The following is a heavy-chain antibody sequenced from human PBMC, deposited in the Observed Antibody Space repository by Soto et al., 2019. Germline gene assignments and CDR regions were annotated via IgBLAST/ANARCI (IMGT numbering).Heavy chain of an antibody. Sequence: QVQLVQSGAEVKKPGASVKVSCKASGYTFTSYYMHWVRQAPGQGLEWMGIINPSGGSTSYAKKFQGRVTMTRDTSTSTVYMELSSLRSEDTAVYYCARQGAMIVGGDAFDIWGQGTMVTVSS. CDR1: GYTFTSYY. D-gene: IGHD3-22*01. CDR3: ARQGAMIVGGDAFDI. J-gene: IGHJ3*02. V-gene: IGHV1-46*01. CDR2: INPSGGST.